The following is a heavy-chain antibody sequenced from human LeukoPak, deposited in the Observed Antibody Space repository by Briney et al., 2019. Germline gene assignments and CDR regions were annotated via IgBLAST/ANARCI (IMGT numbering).Heavy chain of an antibody. CDR2: IYFSGST. V-gene: IGHV4-59*01. J-gene: IGHJ4*02. Sequence: PSETLSLTCTVSGGSISTYYWTWIRQPPGKGLEWIGYIYFSGSTNYNPSLKSRVTISVDTSKNQLSLNLTSVTAADTAVYYCARGGKGFPLGLRFDYWGQGSLVTVSS. CDR1: GGSISTYY. CDR3: ARGGKGFPLGLRFDY. D-gene: IGHD2-21*01.